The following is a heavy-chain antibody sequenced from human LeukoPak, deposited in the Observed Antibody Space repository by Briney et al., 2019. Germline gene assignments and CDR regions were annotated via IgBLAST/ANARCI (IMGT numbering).Heavy chain of an antibody. CDR2: IIPNTGGT. CDR3: SRSSAAAGAVGY. J-gene: IGHJ4*02. Sequence: ASVKVSCKASGYSFTGHYIHWVRQAPGQGLEWMGCIIPNTGGTNYAQKFQGRVTMTSDTSTTTAYMGLSSLSSDDTAVYFCSRSSAAAGAVGYWGQGTQVTVSS. D-gene: IGHD6-13*01. V-gene: IGHV1-2*02. CDR1: GYSFTGHY.